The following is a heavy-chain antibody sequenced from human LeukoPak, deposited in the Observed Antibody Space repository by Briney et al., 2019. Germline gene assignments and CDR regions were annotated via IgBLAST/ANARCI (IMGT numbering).Heavy chain of an antibody. CDR1: GFTFSSYA. Sequence: GGSLRLSCAASGFTFSSYAMTWVRQAPGKGLEWVSVISGSGGSTYYADSVKGRFTISRDNSKNTLYLQMNSLRAEDTAVYYCAKGAVRGVIPFDYWGQGTLVTVSS. CDR3: AKGAVRGVIPFDY. CDR2: ISGSGGST. D-gene: IGHD3-10*01. J-gene: IGHJ4*02. V-gene: IGHV3-23*01.